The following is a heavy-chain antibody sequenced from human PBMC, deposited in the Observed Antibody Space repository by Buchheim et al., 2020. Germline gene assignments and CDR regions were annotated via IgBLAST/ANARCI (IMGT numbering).Heavy chain of an antibody. CDR1: GFTFSSYA. D-gene: IGHD2-15*01. CDR3: AKDYCSGGSCYSYYYYGMDV. Sequence: EVQLLESGGGLVQPGGSLRLSCAASGFTFSSYAMSWVRQAPGKGLEWVSAISGSGGSTYYADSVKGRFTISRDNSKNTLYLQMNRLRAEDTAVYYCAKDYCSGGSCYSYYYYGMDVWGQGTT. CDR2: ISGSGGST. J-gene: IGHJ6*02. V-gene: IGHV3-23*01.